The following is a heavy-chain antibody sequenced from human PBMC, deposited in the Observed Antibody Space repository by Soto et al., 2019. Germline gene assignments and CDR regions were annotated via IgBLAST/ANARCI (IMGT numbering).Heavy chain of an antibody. V-gene: IGHV3-23*01. CDR2: VPGAGDTG. J-gene: IGHJ5*02. CDR1: GFTFTNYA. CDR3: ARGGTQDGFDP. D-gene: IGHD1-1*01. Sequence: GGSLRLSCAASGFTFTNYAMTWVRQAPGKGLEWVSAVPGAGDTGYYAHSGKGRFTISRDNSKNTLYLQMNSLRAEDTALYYCARGGTQDGFDPWGQGILVTVSS.